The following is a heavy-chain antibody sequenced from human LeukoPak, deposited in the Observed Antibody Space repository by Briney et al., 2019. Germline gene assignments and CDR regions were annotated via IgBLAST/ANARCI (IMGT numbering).Heavy chain of an antibody. Sequence: PSETLSLTCTVSGGSISSSSYYWSWIRQPAGKGLEWIGRIYTSGSTNYNPSLKSRVTMSVDTSKNQFYLKLSSVTAADTAVYYCAREPYSNYYYYYYMDVWGKGTTVTVSS. D-gene: IGHD4-11*01. J-gene: IGHJ6*03. V-gene: IGHV4-61*02. CDR1: GGSISSSSYY. CDR3: AREPYSNYYYYYYMDV. CDR2: IYTSGST.